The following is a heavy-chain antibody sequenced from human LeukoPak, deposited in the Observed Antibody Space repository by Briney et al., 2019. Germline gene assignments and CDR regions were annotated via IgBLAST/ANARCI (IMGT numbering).Heavy chain of an antibody. D-gene: IGHD2-21*01. Sequence: GGSLRLSCAASGFTLSSYWMHWVRQAPGKGLVWVSRINSDGSRTSYADSVKGRFTISRDNAKNTLYLQMNSLRAEDTAVYYCSKFWCAPLVPPYPDYWGQATLVNVHS. V-gene: IGHV3-74*01. CDR2: INSDGSRT. CDR1: GFTLSSYW. J-gene: IGHJ4*02. CDR3: SKFWCAPLVPPYPDY.